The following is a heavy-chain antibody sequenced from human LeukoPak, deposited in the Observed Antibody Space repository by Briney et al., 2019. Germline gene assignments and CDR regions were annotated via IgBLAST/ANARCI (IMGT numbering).Heavy chain of an antibody. J-gene: IGHJ6*02. CDR3: AKGGSGFGFYYGMDV. V-gene: IGHV3-23*01. CDR2: TSDSGTTT. Sequence: GGSLRLSCAASEFTFSGFAMNWVRQAPGKGLEWVSGTSDSGTTTYYADSVKGRFTMSRDNSKKTLFLQMDSLRAEDTAVYYCAKGGSGFGFYYGMDVWGQGTTVTVSS. D-gene: IGHD3-10*01. CDR1: EFTFSGFA.